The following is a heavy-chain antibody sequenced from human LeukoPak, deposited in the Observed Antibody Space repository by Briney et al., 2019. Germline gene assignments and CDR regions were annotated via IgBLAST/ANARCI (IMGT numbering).Heavy chain of an antibody. Sequence: GRSLRLSCAASGFTFDDYAMHWVRQAPGKGLEWVSGISWNSGSIGYADSVKGRFTISRDNAKNSLYLQMNSLRAEDTAVYYCARDQTPSYSYGSGAFDIWGQGTMVTVSS. J-gene: IGHJ3*02. D-gene: IGHD5-18*01. CDR2: ISWNSGSI. V-gene: IGHV3-9*01. CDR1: GFTFDDYA. CDR3: ARDQTPSYSYGSGAFDI.